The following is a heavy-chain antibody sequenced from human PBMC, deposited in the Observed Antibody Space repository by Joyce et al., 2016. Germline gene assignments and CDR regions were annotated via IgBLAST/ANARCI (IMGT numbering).Heavy chain of an antibody. CDR1: GGSFSGYY. Sequence: QVQLQQWGGGLLKPSETLSLTCAVYGGSFSGYYLSWIRQPPGKGLEWIGEVNHREITSYDESLKSRVTISVDTSKNQLSLNLTSVTAADTAVYFCARGLVVTGTRVRGYNYGYSSWGQGTLVTVSS. D-gene: IGHD5-18*01. V-gene: IGHV4-34*02. J-gene: IGHJ5*02. CDR3: ARGLVVTGTRVRGYNYGYSS. CDR2: VNHREIT.